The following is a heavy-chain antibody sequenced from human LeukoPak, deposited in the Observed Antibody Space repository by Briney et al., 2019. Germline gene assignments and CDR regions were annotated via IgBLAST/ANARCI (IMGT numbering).Heavy chain of an antibody. V-gene: IGHV4-39*07. CDR1: GGTIIISGYY. J-gene: IGHJ6*03. Sequence: SETLSLTCSVCGGTIIISGYYWTWIRQPPGRGLEWIGSIHYSGSTYYNPSLKSRVTISVDTSKNQFSLKLSSVTAADTAVYYCARTFVSSCYYMDVWGKGTTVTVSS. CDR2: IHYSGST. CDR3: ARTFVSSCYYMDV.